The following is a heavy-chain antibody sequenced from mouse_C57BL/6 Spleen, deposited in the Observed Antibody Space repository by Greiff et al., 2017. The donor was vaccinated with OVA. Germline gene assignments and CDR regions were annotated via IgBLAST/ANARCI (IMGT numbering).Heavy chain of an antibody. CDR3: ARMGLLRYFDV. V-gene: IGHV2-2*01. CDR2: IWSGGST. J-gene: IGHJ1*03. CDR1: GFSLTSYG. D-gene: IGHD1-1*01. Sequence: QVHVKQSGPGLVQPSQSLSITCTVSGFSLTSYGVHWVRQSPGKGLEWLGVIWSGGSTDYNAAFISRLSISKDNSKSQVFFKMNSLQADDTAIYYCARMGLLRYFDVWGTGTTVTVSS.